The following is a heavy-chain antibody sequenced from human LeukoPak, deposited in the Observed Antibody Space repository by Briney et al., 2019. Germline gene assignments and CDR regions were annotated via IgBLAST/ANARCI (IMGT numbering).Heavy chain of an antibody. CDR2: IYYSGST. D-gene: IGHD3-10*01. CDR3: SRITMVRGDLDY. Sequence: PSETLSLTCTVSGGSISSSSYYWGWIRQPPGKGLEWIGSIYYSGSTYYNPSLKSRVTISVDTSKNQFSLKLSSVTAADTAVYYCSRITMVRGDLDYWGQGTLVTVSS. J-gene: IGHJ4*02. CDR1: GGSISSSSYY. V-gene: IGHV4-39*01.